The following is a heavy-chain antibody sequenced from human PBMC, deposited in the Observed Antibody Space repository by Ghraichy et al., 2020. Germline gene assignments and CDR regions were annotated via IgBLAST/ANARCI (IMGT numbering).Heavy chain of an antibody. J-gene: IGHJ4*02. D-gene: IGHD2-2*01. CDR1: GFTFGSYA. Sequence: GGSLRLSCVVSGFTFGSYAMSWVRQAPGKGLEWVSAISGGGGTTNYADSVKGRFTISRDNSKNTLYLQMNSLRAEDTAVYYCAKDRGYCTSTSCSRIFDYWGQGTLVTVSS. CDR2: ISGGGGTT. CDR3: AKDRGYCTSTSCSRIFDY. V-gene: IGHV3-23*01.